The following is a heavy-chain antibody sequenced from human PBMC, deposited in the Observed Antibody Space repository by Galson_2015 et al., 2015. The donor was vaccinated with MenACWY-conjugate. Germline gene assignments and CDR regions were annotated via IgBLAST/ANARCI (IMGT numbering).Heavy chain of an antibody. CDR1: GFAFRDFC. J-gene: IGHJ6*02. CDR2: ICAGGISI. V-gene: IGHV3-74*03. CDR3: VRGSSGWRGMGI. Sequence: SLRLSCAASGFAFRDFCLHWVRQAPGKGLECVSRICAGGISIMYGDSVRGRFTISRDDAENTLYLQMDSLRADDTAVYFCVRGSSGWRGMGIWGQGTTVTVSS. D-gene: IGHD6-19*01.